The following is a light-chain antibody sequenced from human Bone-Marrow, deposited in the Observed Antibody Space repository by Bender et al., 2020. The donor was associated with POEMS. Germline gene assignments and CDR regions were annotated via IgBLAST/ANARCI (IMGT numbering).Light chain of an antibody. CDR3: SSYSSDSALVL. Sequence: QSALTQPASVSGSPGQSVTIPCTGTSSDVGAYNFVSWYQQHPGKAPKLMIFDVTNRPSGVSDRFSGSKSGTTASLTISGLLAEDEADYYCSSYSSDSALVLFGGGTRLTVL. V-gene: IGLV2-14*01. CDR2: DVT. J-gene: IGLJ2*01. CDR1: SSDVGAYNF.